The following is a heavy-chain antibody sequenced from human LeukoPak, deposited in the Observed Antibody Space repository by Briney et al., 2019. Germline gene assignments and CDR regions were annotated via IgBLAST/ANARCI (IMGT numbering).Heavy chain of an antibody. CDR1: GYTFTDYY. CDR2: INPNSGGT. V-gene: IGHV1-2*02. J-gene: IGHJ4*02. CDR3: ARDLSLAVPVQGY. Sequence: GASVKVSCKASGYTFTDYYMHWVRQAPGQGLEWMGWINPNSGGTNYAQKFQGRVTMTGDTSISTAYMELSRLRSDDTAVYYCARDLSLAVPVQGYWGQGTLVTVSS. D-gene: IGHD6-19*01.